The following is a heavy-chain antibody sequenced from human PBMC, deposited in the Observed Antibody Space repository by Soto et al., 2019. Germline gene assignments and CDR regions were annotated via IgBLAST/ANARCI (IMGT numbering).Heavy chain of an antibody. V-gene: IGHV3-33*01. Sequence: PGGSLRLSCAASGFTFSTYGMHWVRQAPGKGLEWVAVIWYDGSNKYYADSVKGRFTISRDNSKSTLYLQMNSLRAEDTAVYYCARVHGDYYQDAFDIWGQGTMVTVSS. CDR2: IWYDGSNK. CDR3: ARVHGDYYQDAFDI. D-gene: IGHD4-17*01. J-gene: IGHJ3*02. CDR1: GFTFSTYG.